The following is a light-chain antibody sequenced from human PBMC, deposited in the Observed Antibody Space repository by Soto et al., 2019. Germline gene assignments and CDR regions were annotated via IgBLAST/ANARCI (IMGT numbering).Light chain of an antibody. CDR3: QQYDTSPLT. CDR1: QSVSNNY. CDR2: GAS. J-gene: IGKJ4*01. Sequence: EIVLTQSPGTLSLSPGERATLSCRASQSVSNNYLAWYQQKPGQPPRFLIYGASSRATGIPDRFSGSGSGTDFTLTISRLEPEDFAVYYCQQYDTSPLTFGGGTKVEI. V-gene: IGKV3-20*01.